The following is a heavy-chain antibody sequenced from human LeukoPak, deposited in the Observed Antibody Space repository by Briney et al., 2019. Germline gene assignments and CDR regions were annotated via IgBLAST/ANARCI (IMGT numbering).Heavy chain of an antibody. V-gene: IGHV4-31*03. CDR3: ARVPHDYSNSYYMDV. Sequence: PSQTLSLTCTVSGGSINSGGHYWSWIRQHPGKGLEWIGYIYYSGSTYYNPSLKSRVTISVDMSKNQFSLKLSSVTAADTAVYYCARVPHDYSNSYYMDVWGKGTTVTVSS. D-gene: IGHD4-11*01. CDR1: GGSINSGGHY. CDR2: IYYSGST. J-gene: IGHJ6*03.